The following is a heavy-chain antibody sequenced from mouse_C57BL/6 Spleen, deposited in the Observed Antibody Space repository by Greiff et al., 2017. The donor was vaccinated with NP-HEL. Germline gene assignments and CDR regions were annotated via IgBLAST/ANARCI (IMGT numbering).Heavy chain of an antibody. CDR1: GYTFTDYN. Sequence: VQLQQSGPELVKPGASVKIPCKASGYTFTDYNMDWVKQSHGKSLEWIGDINPNNGGTIYNQKFKGKATLTVDKSSSTAYMELRSLTSEETSYYYWGRGLRQGYYFDYWGQGTTLTVSS. CDR2: INPNNGGT. J-gene: IGHJ2*01. CDR3: GRGLRQGYYFDY. D-gene: IGHD2-4*01. V-gene: IGHV1-18*01.